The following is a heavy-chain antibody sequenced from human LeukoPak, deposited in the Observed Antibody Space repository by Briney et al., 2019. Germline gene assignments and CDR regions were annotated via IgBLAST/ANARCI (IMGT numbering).Heavy chain of an antibody. CDR1: GGSISSGSYC. D-gene: IGHD6-6*01. CDR2: IYTSGST. V-gene: IGHV4-61*09. CDR3: ARAMSIAARLQTIFDY. J-gene: IGHJ4*02. Sequence: PSETLSLTCTVSGGSISSGSYCWSWIRQPAGKGLEWIGHIYTSGSTNYNPSLKSRVTISVDTSKNQFSLKLSSVTAADTAVYYCARAMSIAARLQTIFDYWGQGTLVTVSS.